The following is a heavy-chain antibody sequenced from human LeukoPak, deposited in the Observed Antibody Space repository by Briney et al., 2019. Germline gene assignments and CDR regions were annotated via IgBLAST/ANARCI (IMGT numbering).Heavy chain of an antibody. V-gene: IGHV1-18*01. Sequence: ASVKVSCKASGYTFTSYGISWVRQAPGQGLEWMGWISAYNGNTNYAQKLQGRVTMTTDTSTSTAYMELRSLRSDDAAVYYCARGISDSGSYYFDYWGQGTLVTVSS. CDR1: GYTFTSYG. D-gene: IGHD1-26*01. J-gene: IGHJ4*02. CDR2: ISAYNGNT. CDR3: ARGISDSGSYYFDY.